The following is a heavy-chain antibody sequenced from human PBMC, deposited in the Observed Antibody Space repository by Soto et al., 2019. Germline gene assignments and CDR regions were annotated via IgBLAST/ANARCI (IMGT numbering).Heavy chain of an antibody. CDR1: GFSLNTGGLG. Sequence: QITLKESGPTLVKPTQTLTLTCSVSGFSLNTGGLGVGWIRQPPGKALEWLALIYWDDDKRYSPSLRNRLSIRDESSIYLVVLTMADMAPVDTATYYCILSRFGRDCLRSSSSTYSDGLDVWGHGTTVTVSS. J-gene: IGHJ6*02. V-gene: IGHV2-5*02. CDR2: IYWDDDK. D-gene: IGHD2-21*02. CDR3: ILSRFGRDCLRSSSSTYSDGLDV.